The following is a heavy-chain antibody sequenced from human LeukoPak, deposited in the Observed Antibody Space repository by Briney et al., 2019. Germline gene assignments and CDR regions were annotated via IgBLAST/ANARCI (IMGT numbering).Heavy chain of an antibody. V-gene: IGHV1-8*03. CDR2: MNPNSGNT. CDR3: ASSGPPSYDFWSGYSNDAFDI. D-gene: IGHD3-3*01. CDR1: GYTFTSYD. Sequence: ASVKVSCKASGYTFTSYDINWVRQATGQGLEWMGWMNPNSGNTGYAQKFQGRVTITRNTSISTAYMELSSLRSEDTAVYYCASSGPPSYDFWSGYSNDAFDICGQGTMVTVSS. J-gene: IGHJ3*02.